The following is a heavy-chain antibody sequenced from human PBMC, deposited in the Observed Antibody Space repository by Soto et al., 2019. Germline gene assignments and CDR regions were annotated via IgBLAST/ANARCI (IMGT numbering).Heavy chain of an antibody. CDR1: GYNITAFW. CDR3: ARVHKNWFDS. CDR2: IDPSDSYT. V-gene: IGHV5-10-1*01. Sequence: GESLKISCKASGYNITAFWIHWVRQMPGKGLAWLGKIDPSDSYTNYSPSFEGHVTISTDNSITTAYLQWSSLRASDTALYFCARVHKNWFDSWAQGTMVTVSS. J-gene: IGHJ5*01.